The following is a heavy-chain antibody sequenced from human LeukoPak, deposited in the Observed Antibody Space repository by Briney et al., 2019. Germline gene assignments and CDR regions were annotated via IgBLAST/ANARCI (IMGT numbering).Heavy chain of an antibody. D-gene: IGHD1-1*01. Sequence: PGGSLRLSCAASGFSFSGYSMNWVRQAPGKGLEWVSAISGGGGSTYYADSVKGRFTISRDNSKNTLYLQMNSLRAEDTAVYYCAKGLRGTPVDYWGQGTLVTVSS. J-gene: IGHJ4*02. CDR3: AKGLRGTPVDY. CDR1: GFSFSGYS. CDR2: ISGGGGST. V-gene: IGHV3-23*01.